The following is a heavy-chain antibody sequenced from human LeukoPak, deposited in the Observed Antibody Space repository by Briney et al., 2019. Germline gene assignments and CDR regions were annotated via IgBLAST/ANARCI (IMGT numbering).Heavy chain of an antibody. CDR3: ARVYSNYVSYYGMDV. Sequence: SETLSLTCTVSGGSLSSGSYYWSWIRQPPGKGLEWIGYIYYSGSTNYNPSLKSRVTISVDTSKNQFSLKLSSVTAADTAVYYCARVYSNYVSYYGMDVWGQGTTVTVSS. V-gene: IGHV4-61*01. CDR2: IYYSGST. J-gene: IGHJ6*02. CDR1: GGSLSSGSYY. D-gene: IGHD4-4*01.